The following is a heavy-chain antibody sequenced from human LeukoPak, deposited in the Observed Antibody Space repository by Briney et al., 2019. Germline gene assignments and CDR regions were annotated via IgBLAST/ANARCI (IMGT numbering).Heavy chain of an antibody. CDR1: GGSISSYY. D-gene: IGHD6-19*01. Sequence: NPSETLSRTCTVSGGSISSYYWSWIRQPPGKGLEWIGYIYYSGSTNYNPSLKSRVTISVDTSKNQFSLKLSSVTAADTAVYYCARDDGSGWSGWFDPWGQGTLVTVSS. CDR2: IYYSGST. V-gene: IGHV4-59*01. J-gene: IGHJ5*02. CDR3: ARDDGSGWSGWFDP.